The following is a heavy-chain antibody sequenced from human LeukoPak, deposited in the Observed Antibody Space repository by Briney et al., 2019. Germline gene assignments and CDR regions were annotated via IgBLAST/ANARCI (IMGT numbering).Heavy chain of an antibody. J-gene: IGHJ4*02. V-gene: IGHV1-2*06. CDR2: INPNNGDT. CDR3: VREITRATTYFDS. CDR1: GYTFTSYG. Sequence: VASVKVSCTASGYTFTSYGISWVRQAPGQGLEWMGRINPNNGDTNYAQKFPGRVTLTRDTSIGTAYMELSSLRSDDTAMYYCVREITRATTYFDSWGQGTLVTVSS. D-gene: IGHD1-26*01.